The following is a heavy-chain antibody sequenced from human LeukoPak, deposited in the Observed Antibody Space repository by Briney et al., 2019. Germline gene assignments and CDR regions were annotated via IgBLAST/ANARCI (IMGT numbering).Heavy chain of an antibody. CDR2: ISYDGSNK. J-gene: IGHJ4*02. V-gene: IGHV3-30*03. Sequence: GGSLRLSCAASGFTFSSYGMHWVRQAPGKGLEWVAVISYDGSNKYYADSVKGRFTISRDNSKNTLYLQMNSLRAEDTAVYYCARVGRIVGAHLYYFDYWGQGTLVTVSS. CDR3: ARVGRIVGAHLYYFDY. D-gene: IGHD1-26*01. CDR1: GFTFSSYG.